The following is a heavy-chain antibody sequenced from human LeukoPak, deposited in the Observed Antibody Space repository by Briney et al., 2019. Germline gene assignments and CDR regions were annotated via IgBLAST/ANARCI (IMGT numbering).Heavy chain of an antibody. J-gene: IGHJ4*02. V-gene: IGHV4-39*07. Sequence: SETLSLTCTVSGGSISSSSYYWGWIRQPPGKGLEWIGSIYYSGSTYYNLSLKSRVTISVDTSKNQFSLKLSSVTAADTAVYYCARINRGHFDYWGQGTLVTVSS. CDR3: ARINRGHFDY. D-gene: IGHD1-14*01. CDR2: IYYSGST. CDR1: GGSISSSSYY.